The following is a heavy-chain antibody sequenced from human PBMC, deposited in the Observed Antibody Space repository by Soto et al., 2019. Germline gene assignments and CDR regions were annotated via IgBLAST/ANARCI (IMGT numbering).Heavy chain of an antibody. Sequence: QVQLVQSGAEVKKPGASVKVSCKASGYTFTGYYMHWVRQAPGQGLEWMGWINPNSGGTNYAQKFQGRVAMTRDTSISTAYMELSRLRSDDMAVYYCARDLRDYDFWSGYYGFDYWGQGTLVTVSS. CDR2: INPNSGGT. D-gene: IGHD3-3*01. V-gene: IGHV1-2*02. CDR1: GYTFTGYY. J-gene: IGHJ4*02. CDR3: ARDLRDYDFWSGYYGFDY.